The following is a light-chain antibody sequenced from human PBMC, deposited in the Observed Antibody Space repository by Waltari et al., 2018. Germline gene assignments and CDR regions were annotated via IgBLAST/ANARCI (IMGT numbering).Light chain of an antibody. CDR1: QPVSSSY. J-gene: IGKJ2*01. CDR3: QQYGPSYT. V-gene: IGKV3-20*01. CDR2: DAS. Sequence: EIVLTQSPGTLSLSPGERATLSCRASQPVSSSYLAWYQQIPGRAPRLLIYDASNRATGIPDRLIAGGSGTDFTLTITRLEPEDVAVYYCQQYGPSYTFGQGTKLEI.